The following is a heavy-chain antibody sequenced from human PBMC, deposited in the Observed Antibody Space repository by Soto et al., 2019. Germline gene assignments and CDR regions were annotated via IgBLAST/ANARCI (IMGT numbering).Heavy chain of an antibody. V-gene: IGHV3-7*03. Sequence: LRLSCAASGFTFSSYWMSWVRQAPGKGLEWVANIKQDGSEKYYVDSVKGRFTISRDNAKNSLYLQMNSLRAEDTAVYYCARDLAYYDFWSGSFDYWGQGTLVTVSS. D-gene: IGHD3-3*01. CDR3: ARDLAYYDFWSGSFDY. CDR2: IKQDGSEK. CDR1: GFTFSSYW. J-gene: IGHJ4*02.